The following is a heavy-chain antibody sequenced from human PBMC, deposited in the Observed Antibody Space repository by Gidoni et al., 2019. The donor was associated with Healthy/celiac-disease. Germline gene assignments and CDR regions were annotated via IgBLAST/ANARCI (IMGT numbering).Heavy chain of an antibody. D-gene: IGHD4-17*01. CDR3: ARHPGYGDRPWYFDL. CDR2: IYPGDSDT. V-gene: IGHV5-51*01. J-gene: IGHJ2*01. CDR1: GYSFTSYW. Sequence: EVQLVQSGAEVKKPGESLKISCKGSGYSFTSYWIGWVRQMPGNGLEWMGIIYPGDSDTRYSPSCQGQVTISADKSISTAYLQWSSLKASDTAMYYCARHPGYGDRPWYFDLWGRGTLVTVSS.